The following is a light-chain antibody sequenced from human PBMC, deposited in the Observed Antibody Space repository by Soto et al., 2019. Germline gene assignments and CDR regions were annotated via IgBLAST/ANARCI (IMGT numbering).Light chain of an antibody. V-gene: IGLV2-14*01. CDR2: EVR. CDR1: SSDFGDYDY. J-gene: IGLJ1*01. CDR3: SSYSFSTNYV. Sequence: LTQPASVSGSPAQSITISCTGTSSDFGDYDYVSWYQQYPGKAPKLMIYEVRNRPSGVSNRFSGSKSGNTASLTISGLQAGDEADYYCSSYSFSTNYVFGTGTKVTVL.